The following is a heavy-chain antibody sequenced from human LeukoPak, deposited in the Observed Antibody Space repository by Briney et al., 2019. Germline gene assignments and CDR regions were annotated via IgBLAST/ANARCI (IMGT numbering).Heavy chain of an antibody. CDR1: GYTFTGYY. Sequence: ASVKVSCKASGYTFTGYYMHWVRQAPGQGLEWMGRINPNSGGTNYAQKFQGRVTMTRETSISTAYMELSRLRSDDKAVYYCAREVGGYKPTYYFDYWGQGTLVTVSS. V-gene: IGHV1-2*06. CDR2: INPNSGGT. J-gene: IGHJ4*02. D-gene: IGHD5-24*01. CDR3: AREVGGYKPTYYFDY.